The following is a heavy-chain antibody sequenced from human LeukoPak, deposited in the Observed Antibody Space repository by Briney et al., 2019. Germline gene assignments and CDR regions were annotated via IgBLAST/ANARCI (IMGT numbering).Heavy chain of an antibody. V-gene: IGHV3-23*01. CDR1: GFTFRSYA. D-gene: IGHD6-19*01. J-gene: IGHJ4*02. CDR2: ISGSGGNT. Sequence: GGSLRLSCGASGFTFRSYAMTWVRQAPGKGLEWVSGISGSGGNTYYTDSVRGRLSISRDNSKNTLYLQVNSLRAEDTAVYYCAKGRTEGGTLALDYWGQGTLVTVSS. CDR3: AKGRTEGGTLALDY.